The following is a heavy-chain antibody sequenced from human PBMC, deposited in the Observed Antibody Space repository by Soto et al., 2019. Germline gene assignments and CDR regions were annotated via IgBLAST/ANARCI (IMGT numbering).Heavy chain of an antibody. CDR1: RYTLTSYA. Sequence: GASVKVSCKGSRYTLTSYAMHWVRQAPAQRLEWMGWINAGNGNTKYSQKFQGRVTITRDTSASTAYMELSSLRSEDTAVYYCARTGGSGSYYNLPYYWGQGTLVTVSS. J-gene: IGHJ4*02. V-gene: IGHV1-3*01. CDR2: INAGNGNT. D-gene: IGHD3-10*01. CDR3: ARTGGSGSYYNLPYY.